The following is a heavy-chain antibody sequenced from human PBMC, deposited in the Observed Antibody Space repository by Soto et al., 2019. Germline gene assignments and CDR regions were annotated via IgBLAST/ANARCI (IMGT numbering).Heavy chain of an antibody. CDR3: ARATEWNALDI. D-gene: IGHD3-3*01. J-gene: IGHJ3*02. V-gene: IGHV3-53*02. Sequence: DVQLVETGGGLIQPGGSLRLSCAASGFSVSSDYMNWVRQDPGKGLEWVSVIYRGASTYYADSVRGRFTISRDNSENTLFLQMNSLRAEDTAVDYCARATEWNALDIWGQGTMVTVSS. CDR2: IYRGAST. CDR1: GFSVSSDY.